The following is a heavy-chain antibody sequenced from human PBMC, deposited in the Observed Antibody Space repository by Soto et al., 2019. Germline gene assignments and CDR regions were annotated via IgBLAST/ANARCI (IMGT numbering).Heavy chain of an antibody. Sequence: ETLSLTCTVSGGSISSYYWSWIRQPPGKGLEWIGYIYYSGSTNYNPSLKSRVTISVDTSKNQFSLKLSSVTAADTAVYYCARVGYDFWSGYPTRGWFDPWGQGTLVTVSS. CDR3: ARVGYDFWSGYPTRGWFDP. CDR2: IYYSGST. V-gene: IGHV4-59*01. D-gene: IGHD3-3*01. J-gene: IGHJ5*02. CDR1: GGSISSYY.